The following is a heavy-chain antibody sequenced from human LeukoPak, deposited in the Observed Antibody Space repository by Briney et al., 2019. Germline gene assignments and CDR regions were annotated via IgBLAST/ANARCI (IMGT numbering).Heavy chain of an antibody. CDR2: ISEGGDSP. CDR1: GFNFSSYA. J-gene: IGHJ4*02. Sequence: HGGSLRLSCAASGFNFSSYAMTWVRQAPGKWLEWVSAISEGGDSPYYADSVTGQITLTRDNSKNTLYLQMNSLRVDDTAVYYCAKGWVSSGWSSHYFDYWGQGTLVTVSS. V-gene: IGHV3-23*01. D-gene: IGHD6-19*01. CDR3: AKGWVSSGWSSHYFDY.